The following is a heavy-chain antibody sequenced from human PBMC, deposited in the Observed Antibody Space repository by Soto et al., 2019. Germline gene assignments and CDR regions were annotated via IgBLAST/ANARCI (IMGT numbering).Heavy chain of an antibody. D-gene: IGHD6-19*01. Sequence: PGGSLRLSCAASGFTFSNVAMGWVRQARGKGLEWVSTARGTGLSAYYADSVMGRFTISRDNSKNTLYLQMNSLRAEDTAIYYCAKGITVAGPSAFDIWGQGTMVTVSS. CDR1: GFTFSNVA. V-gene: IGHV3-23*01. CDR3: AKGITVAGPSAFDI. J-gene: IGHJ3*02. CDR2: ARGTGLSA.